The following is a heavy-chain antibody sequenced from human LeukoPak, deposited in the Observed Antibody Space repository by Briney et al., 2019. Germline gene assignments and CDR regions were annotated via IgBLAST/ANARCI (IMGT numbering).Heavy chain of an antibody. CDR3: ARRYCSGGSCYELDY. J-gene: IGHJ4*02. CDR2: IIPIFGTA. D-gene: IGHD2-15*01. CDR1: GGTFSIYA. V-gene: IGHV1-69*13. Sequence: SVTVSCKASGGTFSIYAISWVRQAPGQGLEWMGGIIPIFGTANYAQKFQGRVTITADESTSTAYMELSSLRSEDTAVYYCARRYCSGGSCYELDYWGQGTLVTVSS.